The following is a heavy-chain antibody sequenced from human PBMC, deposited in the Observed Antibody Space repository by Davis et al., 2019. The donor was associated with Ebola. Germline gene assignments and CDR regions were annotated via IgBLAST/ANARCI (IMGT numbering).Heavy chain of an antibody. CDR3: ARDRGMIAAAGHFDY. CDR1: GYTFTSYG. D-gene: IGHD6-13*01. CDR2: ISAYNGNT. Sequence: ASVPVSCKASGYTFTSYGISWVRQAPGQGLEWMGWISAYNGNTYYAQKLQGRVTMTTDTSTSTAYMELRSLRSDDTAVYYCARDRGMIAAAGHFDYWGQGTLVTVSS. V-gene: IGHV1-18*01. J-gene: IGHJ4*02.